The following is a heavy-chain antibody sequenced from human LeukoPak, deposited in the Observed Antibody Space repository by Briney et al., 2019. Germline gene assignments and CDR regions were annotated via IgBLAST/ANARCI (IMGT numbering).Heavy chain of an antibody. CDR3: ARERTYCSSTSCCWRGYYFDY. CDR2: IIPIFGTA. V-gene: IGHV1-69*05. CDR1: GGTFSSYA. J-gene: IGHJ4*02. D-gene: IGHD2-2*01. Sequence: SVMVSCKASGGTFSSYAISWVRQAPGQGLEWMGGIIPIFGTANYAQKFQGRVTITTDESTSTAYMELSSLRSEDTAVYYCARERTYCSSTSCCWRGYYFDYWGQGTLVTVSS.